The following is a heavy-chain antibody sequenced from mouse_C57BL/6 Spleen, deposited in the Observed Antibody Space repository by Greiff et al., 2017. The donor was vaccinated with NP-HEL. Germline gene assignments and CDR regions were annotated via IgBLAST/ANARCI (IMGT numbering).Heavy chain of an antibody. CDR2: IDPSDSYT. J-gene: IGHJ2*01. CDR1: GYTFTSYW. Sequence: QVQLQQPGAELVMPGASVKLSCKASGYTFTSYWMHWVKQRPGQGLEWIGEIDPSDSYTNYNQKFKGKSTLTVDKSSSTAYMQLSSLTSEDSAVYYCARSRGGNYDYVDYWGQGTTLTVSS. CDR3: ARSRGGNYDYVDY. V-gene: IGHV1-69*01. D-gene: IGHD2-1*01.